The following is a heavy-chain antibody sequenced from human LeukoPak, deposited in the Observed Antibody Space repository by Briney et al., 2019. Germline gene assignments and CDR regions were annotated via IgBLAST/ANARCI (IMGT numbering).Heavy chain of an antibody. Sequence: PSETLSLTFTGSGGSISRHYWSWLRQPPGKGLDWMGYSYYSWSTNYNPSRKSRVTISVDTSKTQFSLKLSSVTAADTAVYYCARDIRVRGPYYYYYYMDVWGKGTPVTVSS. V-gene: IGHV4-59*11. CDR3: ARDIRVRGPYYYYYYMDV. CDR2: SYYSWST. CDR1: GGSISRHY. D-gene: IGHD3-3*01. J-gene: IGHJ6*03.